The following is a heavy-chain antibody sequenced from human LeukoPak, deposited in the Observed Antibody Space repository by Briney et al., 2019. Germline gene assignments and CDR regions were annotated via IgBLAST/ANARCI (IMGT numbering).Heavy chain of an antibody. CDR3: ARSLSVAGIDY. CDR1: GYSISSGRY. J-gene: IGHJ4*02. CDR2: VFHDGST. V-gene: IGHV4-38-2*01. D-gene: IGHD2-21*01. Sequence: PSETLSLTCGVSGYSISSGRYWAWIRQPPGKGLEWLGSVFHDGSTYYSSSLKGRLTISEDTSKNQFSLNVRSVTAADSAIYYCARSLSVAGIDYWGQGTRVTVST.